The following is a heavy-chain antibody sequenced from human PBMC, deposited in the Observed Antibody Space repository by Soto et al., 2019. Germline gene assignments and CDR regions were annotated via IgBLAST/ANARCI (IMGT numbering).Heavy chain of an antibody. CDR2: ISGSGGTT. D-gene: IGHD6-13*01. CDR1: GFTFSSYA. J-gene: IGHJ6*02. CDR3: AKDRDGAAAGPTKFYGMDV. V-gene: IGHV3-23*01. Sequence: EVQLLESGGGLVQPGRSLRLSCAASGFTFSSYAMSWVRQAPGKGLEWVSAISGSGGTTYYAASVKGRFTISRDNSKNTLFLQMNSLRAEDTAVYYCAKDRDGAAAGPTKFYGMDVWGQGTTVTVSS.